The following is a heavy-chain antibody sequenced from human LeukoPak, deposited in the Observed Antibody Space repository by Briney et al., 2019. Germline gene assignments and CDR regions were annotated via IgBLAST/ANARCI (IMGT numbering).Heavy chain of an antibody. D-gene: IGHD5-24*01. V-gene: IGHV3-53*04. CDR1: GFTVSTNY. J-gene: IGHJ3*02. Sequence: GGSLRLSCAASGFTVSTNYMTWVRQAPRKGLEWVSVLYSGGRTHYADSVKGRFTISRHNSKNTLYLQMNSLRAEDTAVYYCASPTRGGAFDIWGQGTMVTDSS. CDR2: LYSGGRT. CDR3: ASPTRGGAFDI.